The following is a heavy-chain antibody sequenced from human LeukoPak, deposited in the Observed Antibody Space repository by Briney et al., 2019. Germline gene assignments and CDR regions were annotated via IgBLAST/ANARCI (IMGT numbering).Heavy chain of an antibody. CDR2: INPNSGGT. V-gene: IGHV1-2*06. J-gene: IGHJ4*02. D-gene: IGHD6-19*01. CDR1: GYTFTGYY. Sequence: ASVKVSCKASGYTFTGYYMHWVRQAPGQGLEWMGRINPNSGGTNYAQKFQGRVTMTRDTSISTAYMELSRLRSDDMAVYYCARDIPGYSSGWQRGFDYWGQGTLVTVSS. CDR3: ARDIPGYSSGWQRGFDY.